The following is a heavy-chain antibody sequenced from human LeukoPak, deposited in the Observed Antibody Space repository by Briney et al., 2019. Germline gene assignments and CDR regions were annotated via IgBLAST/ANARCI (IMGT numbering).Heavy chain of an antibody. CDR1: GITFRSDV. D-gene: IGHD2-2*02. J-gene: IGHJ4*02. Sequence: GGSLRLSCAASGITFRSDVMSWVRQAPGKGLEWVSGISGSGDSTYYADSVGGRFTISRDNSKNTLYLQMNSLRDEDTAVYYCARDPSGYCSSTSCYTHFDYWGQGTLVTVSS. CDR2: ISGSGDST. CDR3: ARDPSGYCSSTSCYTHFDY. V-gene: IGHV3-23*01.